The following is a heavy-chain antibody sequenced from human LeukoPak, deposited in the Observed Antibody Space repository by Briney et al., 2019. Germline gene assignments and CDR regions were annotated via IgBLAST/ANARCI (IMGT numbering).Heavy chain of an antibody. CDR2: IKTDGSNT. V-gene: IGHV3-74*01. CDR1: GFTFSSYW. Sequence: GGSLGLSCAASGFTFSSYWMHWVRQAPGKGLVWVSRIKTDGSNTNYADSVKGRFTISRDNAKNTLYLQMSSLRAEDTAVYYCARDFLHLGGWGQGTMVTVSS. CDR3: ARDFLHLGG. D-gene: IGHD3-16*01. J-gene: IGHJ3*01.